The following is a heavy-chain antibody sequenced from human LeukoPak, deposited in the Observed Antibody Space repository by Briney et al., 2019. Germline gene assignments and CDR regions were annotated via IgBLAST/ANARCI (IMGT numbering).Heavy chain of an antibody. J-gene: IGHJ3*02. CDR1: GFTFSSYA. V-gene: IGHV3-23*01. CDR3: AKDWGYCTNGVCYQEGDAFDI. D-gene: IGHD2-8*01. Sequence: PGGSLRLSCAASGFTFSSYAMSWVRQAPGKGLEWVSAISGSGGSTYYADSVKGRFTISRDNSKNTLYLQMNSLRAEDTAVYYCAKDWGYCTNGVCYQEGDAFDIWGQGTMVTVSS. CDR2: ISGSGGST.